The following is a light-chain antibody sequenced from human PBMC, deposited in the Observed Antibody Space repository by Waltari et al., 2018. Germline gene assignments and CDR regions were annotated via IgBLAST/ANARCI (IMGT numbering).Light chain of an antibody. V-gene: IGKV4-1*01. CDR3: QQYYSTPNT. Sequence: VMTQSPDSLAVSLGERATINCKSSQSVLYSSNNKNYLAWYQQKPGQPPKLLIYWASTRESGVPDRFRGSGSGPDFTLTISSLQAEDVAVYYCQQYYSTPNTFGQGTKLEIK. CDR1: QSVLYSSNNKNY. J-gene: IGKJ2*01. CDR2: WAS.